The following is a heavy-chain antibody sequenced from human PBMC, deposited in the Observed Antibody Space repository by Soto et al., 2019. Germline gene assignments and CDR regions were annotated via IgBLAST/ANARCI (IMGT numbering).Heavy chain of an antibody. J-gene: IGHJ6*02. D-gene: IGHD4-17*01. CDR3: ARDYHGDAYYYYYGMDV. CDR2: ISAYNGNT. Sequence: GASVKVSCKASGYTFTSYGISWVRQAPGQGLEWMGWISAYNGNTNYAQKLQGRVTMTTDTSTSTAYMELRSLRSDDTAVYYCARDYHGDAYYYYYGMDVWGQGTTVTVSS. V-gene: IGHV1-18*01. CDR1: GYTFTSYG.